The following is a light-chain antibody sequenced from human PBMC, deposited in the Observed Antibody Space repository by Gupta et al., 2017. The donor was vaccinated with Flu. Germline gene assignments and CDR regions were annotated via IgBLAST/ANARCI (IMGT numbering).Light chain of an antibody. CDR2: EVT. J-gene: IGLJ3*02. Sequence: QSALTQPASMSGSPGQSINLSCTGINNYVSWFQQHPGEVPKLMIYEVTSRPSGVSNRFSGSKSGNTASLTISGLQTEDEADYYCSSFTSSNTWVFGGGTKLTVL. CDR1: NNY. CDR3: SSFTSSNTWV. V-gene: IGLV2-14*01.